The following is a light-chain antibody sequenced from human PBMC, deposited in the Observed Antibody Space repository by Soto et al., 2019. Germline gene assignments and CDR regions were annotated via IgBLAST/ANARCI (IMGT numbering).Light chain of an antibody. CDR1: SSDVGGYNY. J-gene: IGLJ2*01. CDR2: DVS. V-gene: IGLV2-14*03. CDR3: SSYTSSSTVL. Sequence: QSALTQPASVSGSPGQSITISCTGTSSDVGGYNYVSWYQQHPGKAPKLMIYDVSNRPSGVFNRFSGSKSGNTASLIISGLQAEDEADYYCSSYTSSSTVLFGGGTKLTVL.